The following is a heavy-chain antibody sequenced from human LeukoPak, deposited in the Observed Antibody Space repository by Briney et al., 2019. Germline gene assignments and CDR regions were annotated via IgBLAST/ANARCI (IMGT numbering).Heavy chain of an antibody. Sequence: SETLSLTCTVSGGSLSSLYWSWIRQPPGKGLEWIGYIYYSGSTNYNPSLKSRVTISVDTSKNQFSLRLSSVTAADTAVYYCARRVHGGTLDYWGQGTLVTVSS. CDR3: ARRVHGGTLDY. CDR2: IYYSGST. CDR1: GGSLSSLY. D-gene: IGHD4-23*01. J-gene: IGHJ4*02. V-gene: IGHV4-59*08.